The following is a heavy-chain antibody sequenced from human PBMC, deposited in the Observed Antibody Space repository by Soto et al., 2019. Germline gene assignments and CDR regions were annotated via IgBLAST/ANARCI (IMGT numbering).Heavy chain of an antibody. Sequence: GGSLRLSCAASGFTVSSNYMSWVRQAPGKGLEWVSVIYSGGSTYYADSVKGRFTISRDNSKNTLYLQMNSLRAEDTAVYYCARDFYGGYTYGPGDYWGQGALVTVSS. CDR3: ARDFYGGYTYGPGDY. V-gene: IGHV3-53*01. CDR2: IYSGGST. J-gene: IGHJ4*02. D-gene: IGHD5-18*01. CDR1: GFTVSSNY.